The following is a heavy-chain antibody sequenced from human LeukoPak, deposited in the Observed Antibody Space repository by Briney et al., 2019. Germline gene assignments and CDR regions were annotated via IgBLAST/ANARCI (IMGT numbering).Heavy chain of an antibody. J-gene: IGHJ4*02. Sequence: GGSLRLSCAASGFTFSSYTMHWIRQAPGKGLEWVSFISDGGRPLHYADSVKGRFTISRDNAKNSLYLQMNSLRDEDTAVYFCARRYCTPSSCYSDYWGQGALVTVSS. V-gene: IGHV3-11*01. CDR2: ISDGGRPL. CDR3: ARRYCTPSSCYSDY. D-gene: IGHD2-8*01. CDR1: GFTFSSYT.